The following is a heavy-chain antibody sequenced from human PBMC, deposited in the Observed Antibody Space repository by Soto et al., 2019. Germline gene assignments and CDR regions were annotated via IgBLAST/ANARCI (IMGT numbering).Heavy chain of an antibody. V-gene: IGHV1-2*02. D-gene: IGHD5-12*01. CDR1: GYTFTSYY. J-gene: IGHJ5*02. CDR3: AREKEAKPLNWFDP. CDR2: INPNSGGT. Sequence: ASVKVSCKVSGYTFTSYYMHWVRQAPGQGLEWMGWINPNSGGTNYAQKFQGRVTMTRDTSISTAYMELSRLRSDDTAVYYWAREKEAKPLNWFDPWGQGTLVTVSS.